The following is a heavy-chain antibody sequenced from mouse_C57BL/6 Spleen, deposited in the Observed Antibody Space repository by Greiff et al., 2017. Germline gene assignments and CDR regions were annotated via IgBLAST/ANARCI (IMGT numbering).Heavy chain of an antibody. Sequence: EVQLQQSGPELVKPGASVKISCKASGYTFTDYYMNWVKQSHGKSLEWIGDINPNNGGTSYNQKFKGKATLTVDKSSSTAYMELRSLTSEDSAVYYCARAGDQGDAMDYWGQGTSVTVSS. CDR2: INPNNGGT. CDR1: GYTFTDYY. J-gene: IGHJ4*01. CDR3: ARAGDQGDAMDY. V-gene: IGHV1-26*01.